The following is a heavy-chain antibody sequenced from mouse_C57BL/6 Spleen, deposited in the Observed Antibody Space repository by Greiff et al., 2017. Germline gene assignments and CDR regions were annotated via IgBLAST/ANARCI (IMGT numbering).Heavy chain of an antibody. J-gene: IGHJ4*01. CDR2: LYPGSGST. V-gene: IGHV1-55*01. CDR3: ARAGYGNYVNAMDY. Sequence: VQLQQPGAELVKPGASVKMSCKASGYTFTRYWITWVKQRPGQGLEWIGDLYPGSGSTNYNEKFKSKATLTVDTSSSTAYMQLRSRTSEDSAVDDGARAGYGNYVNAMDYWGQGTSVTVSS. CDR1: GYTFTRYW. D-gene: IGHD2-1*01.